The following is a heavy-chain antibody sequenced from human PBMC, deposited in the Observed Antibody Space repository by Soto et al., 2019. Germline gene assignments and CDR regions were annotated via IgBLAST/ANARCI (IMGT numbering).Heavy chain of an antibody. CDR3: AHDGTTGGPAWGFDF. Sequence: QITLKESGPTLVKPTQTLTLTCTFSGFSLSTSGVGVGWIRQPPGKALEWLALIYWDDDKRYSPSLKSRLTINKDNSKNQVVLTMTNMDPADTATYYCAHDGTTGGPAWGFDFWGQGTLVTVSS. D-gene: IGHD1-1*01. J-gene: IGHJ4*02. CDR2: IYWDDDK. V-gene: IGHV2-5*02. CDR1: GFSLSTSGVG.